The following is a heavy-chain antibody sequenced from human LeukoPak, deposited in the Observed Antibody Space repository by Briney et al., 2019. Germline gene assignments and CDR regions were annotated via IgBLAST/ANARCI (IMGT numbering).Heavy chain of an antibody. Sequence: GESLKTSCKGSGYSFTSYWIGWVRQMPGKGLEWMGIIYPGDSDTRYSPSFQGQVTISADKSISTAYLQWSSLKASDTAMYYCARHRGGDLSCSSTSCYRDYYYYMDVWGKGTTVTVSS. D-gene: IGHD2-2*01. CDR3: ARHRGGDLSCSSTSCYRDYYYYMDV. CDR1: GYSFTSYW. V-gene: IGHV5-51*01. CDR2: IYPGDSDT. J-gene: IGHJ6*03.